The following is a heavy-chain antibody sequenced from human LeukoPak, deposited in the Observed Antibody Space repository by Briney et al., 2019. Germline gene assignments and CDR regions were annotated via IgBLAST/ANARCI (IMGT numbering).Heavy chain of an antibody. CDR2: IYSGGST. CDR3: ARGIGRSLSAYCGGDCYAA. D-gene: IGHD2-21*02. J-gene: IGHJ5*02. Sequence: PGGSLRLSCAASGFTVSSNYMSWVRQAPGKGLEWVSVIYSGGSTYYADSVKGRFTISRDNSKNTLYLQMNSLRAEDTAVYYCARGIGRSLSAYCGGDCYAAWGQGTLVTVSS. CDR1: GFTVSSNY. V-gene: IGHV3-53*01.